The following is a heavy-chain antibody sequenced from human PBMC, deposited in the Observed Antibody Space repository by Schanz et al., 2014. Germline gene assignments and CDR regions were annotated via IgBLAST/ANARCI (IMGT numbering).Heavy chain of an antibody. CDR1: GITFSSHR. CDR3: ARDRRNADLDY. V-gene: IGHV3-48*01. J-gene: IGHJ4*02. Sequence: PGGSLRLSFAASGITFSSHRFNWVRQAPGKGLEWISYITYNGGTIYYADSVKGRFTISRDNAKNSLYLEMNSLRAEDTALYYCARDRRNADLDYWGQGTLVTVSS. CDR2: ITYNGGTI. D-gene: IGHD1-1*01.